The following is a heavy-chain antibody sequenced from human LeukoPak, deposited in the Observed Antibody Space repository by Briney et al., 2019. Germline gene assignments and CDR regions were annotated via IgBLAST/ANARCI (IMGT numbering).Heavy chain of an antibody. V-gene: IGHV4-39*07. CDR2: IYYSGST. CDR1: GVSISSSIYY. Sequence: SETLSLTCTVSGVSISSSIYYWGWIRQPPGKGLEWIGSIYYSGSTYYNPSLKSRVAISVDTSKNQFSLKLSYVTAAATAVYYCGGAYCSRTSCYYFDYWGQGTLVTVSS. J-gene: IGHJ4*02. D-gene: IGHD2-2*01. CDR3: GGAYCSRTSCYYFDY.